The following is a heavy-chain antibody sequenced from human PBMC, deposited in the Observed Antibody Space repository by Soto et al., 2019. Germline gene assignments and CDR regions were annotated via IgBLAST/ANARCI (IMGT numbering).Heavy chain of an antibody. J-gene: IGHJ6*02. CDR2: VNPNSGGT. CDR1: GYTFTGYY. V-gene: IGHV1-2*04. D-gene: IGHD2-15*01. CDR3: ARDLNCSGGSCYAHRYYCYGMDV. Sequence: ASVKVSCKASGYTFTGYYMHWVRQAPGQGLEWMGWVNPNSGGTNYAQKFQGWVTMTRDTSISTAYMELSRLRSDDTAVYYCARDLNCSGGSCYAHRYYCYGMDVWGQGTTVTVSS.